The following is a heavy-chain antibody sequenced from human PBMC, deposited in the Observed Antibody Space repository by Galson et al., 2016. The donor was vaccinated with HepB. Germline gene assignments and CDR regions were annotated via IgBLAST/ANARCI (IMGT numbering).Heavy chain of an antibody. CDR1: GGTFSTYT. CDR3: ARVRDWNDITRGGMDV. Sequence: SVKVSCKASGGTFSTYTISWVRQAPGQGLEWMGRIIPILGIANYAQKFQGRVTITADNSTTTAYMELSSLRSEDTAVYYCARVRDWNDITRGGMDVWGKGTTVTVSS. CDR2: IIPILGIA. D-gene: IGHD1-1*01. J-gene: IGHJ6*04. V-gene: IGHV1-69*02.